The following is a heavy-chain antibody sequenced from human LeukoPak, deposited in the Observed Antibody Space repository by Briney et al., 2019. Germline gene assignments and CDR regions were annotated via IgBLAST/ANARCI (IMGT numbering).Heavy chain of an antibody. CDR1: GCSISSYY. D-gene: IGHD4-11*01. CDR3: ARAEINDYSRY. Sequence: SETLCLTCTVSGCSISSYYWSWIRQPPGKGLEWIGYIYDSGSTNYNPSLKSRVTISVDTSKNQFSLKLTSVTAADTALYFCARAEINDYSRYWGQGIPVIVSS. J-gene: IGHJ4*02. CDR2: IYDSGST. V-gene: IGHV4-59*08.